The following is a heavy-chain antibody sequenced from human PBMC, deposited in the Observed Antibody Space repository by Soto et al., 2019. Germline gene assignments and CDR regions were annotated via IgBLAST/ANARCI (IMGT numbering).Heavy chain of an antibody. Sequence: SETLSLTCTVSVGSISSYYWSWIRQPPGKGLEWIGYIYYSGSTNYNPSLKSRVTISVDTSKNQFSLKLSSVTAADTAVYYCARQTATRYMYSDLRGRGPPVTV. CDR2: IYYSGST. CDR1: VGSISSYY. J-gene: IGHJ2*01. CDR3: ARQTATRYMYSDL. V-gene: IGHV4-59*08. D-gene: IGHD5-18*01.